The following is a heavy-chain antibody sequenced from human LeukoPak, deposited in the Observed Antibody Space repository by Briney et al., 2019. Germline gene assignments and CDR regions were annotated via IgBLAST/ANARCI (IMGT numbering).Heavy chain of an antibody. J-gene: IGHJ6*03. V-gene: IGHV3-30*02. CDR2: IRYDGSNK. CDR3: AKFGVWFLRLMDV. CDR1: GFTFSSYG. Sequence: GGSLRLSCAASGFTFSSYGMHWVRQAPGKGLEWVAFIRYDGSNKYYADSVKGRFTISRDNSKSTLYLQMNSLRAEDTAVYHCAKFGVWFLRLMDVWGKGTTVTISS. D-gene: IGHD3-10*01.